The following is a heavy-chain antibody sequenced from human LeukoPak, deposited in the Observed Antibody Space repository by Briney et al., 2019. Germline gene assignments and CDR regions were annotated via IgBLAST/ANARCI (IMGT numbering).Heavy chain of an antibody. Sequence: GGSLRLSCAASGFTFSSYEMNWVRQAPGKGLEWLSYISSTSTAMYYADSVKGRFTISRDNAKNSLYLQMNRLRAEDTSVYYCVRGYDILAGYNPDFDYWGQGILVTVSS. J-gene: IGHJ4*02. D-gene: IGHD3-9*01. V-gene: IGHV3-48*03. CDR1: GFTFSSYE. CDR2: ISSTSTAM. CDR3: VRGYDILAGYNPDFDY.